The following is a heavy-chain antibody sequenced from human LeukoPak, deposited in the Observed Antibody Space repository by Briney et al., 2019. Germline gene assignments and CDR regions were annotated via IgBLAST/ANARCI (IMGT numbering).Heavy chain of an antibody. CDR3: AKEQLDYYGDNEPFDY. Sequence: GGSLRLSCAASGFTFSSYAMSWVRQAPGKGLEWVSAISGSGGSTYYADSVKGRFTISRDNSKNTLYLQMNSLRAEDTAVYYCAKEQLDYYGDNEPFDYWGQGILVTVSS. J-gene: IGHJ4*02. V-gene: IGHV3-23*01. CDR1: GFTFSSYA. CDR2: ISGSGGST. D-gene: IGHD4-17*01.